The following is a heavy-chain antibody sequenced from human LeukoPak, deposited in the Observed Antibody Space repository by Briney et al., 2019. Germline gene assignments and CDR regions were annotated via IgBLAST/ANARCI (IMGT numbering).Heavy chain of an antibody. CDR3: AKDFGYSYGPCFDY. D-gene: IGHD5-18*01. CDR2: ISYDGSNK. Sequence: GRSLRLSCAASGFTFSSYGMHWVRQAPGKGLEWVAVISYDGSNKYYADSVKGRFTISRDNSKNTLYLQMNSLRAEDTAVYYCAKDFGYSYGPCFDYWGQGTLVTVSS. V-gene: IGHV3-30*18. J-gene: IGHJ4*02. CDR1: GFTFSSYG.